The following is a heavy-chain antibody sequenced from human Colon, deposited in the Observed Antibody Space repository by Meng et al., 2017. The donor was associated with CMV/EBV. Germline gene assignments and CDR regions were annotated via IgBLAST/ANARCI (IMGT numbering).Heavy chain of an antibody. CDR2: IYSGGST. CDR1: GFTVSSNY. V-gene: IGHV3-53*01. CDR3: ARDSGAMVTDYYYGMDV. Sequence: GSLRLSCAASGFTVSSNYMSWVRQAPGKGLEWVSVIYSGGSTYYADSVKGRFTISRDNSKNTLYLQMNSLRAEDTAVYYCARDSGAMVTDYYYGMDVWGQGTTVTVSS. D-gene: IGHD5-18*01. J-gene: IGHJ6*02.